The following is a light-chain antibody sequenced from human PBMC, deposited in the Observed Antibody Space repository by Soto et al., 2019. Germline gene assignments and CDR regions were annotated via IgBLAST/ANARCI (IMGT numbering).Light chain of an antibody. J-gene: IGLJ2*01. CDR3: AAWYDSLNGVI. Sequence: QSVLTQPPSVSEAPRQRVTISCSGSSSNIGNNGVNWYQQLPGKAPKLLIYQDDLLPSGVSDRFSGSKSGTSASLAISGLQSEDEDDYYCAAWYDSLNGVIFGGGTKLTVL. CDR1: SSNIGNNG. CDR2: QDD. V-gene: IGLV1-36*01.